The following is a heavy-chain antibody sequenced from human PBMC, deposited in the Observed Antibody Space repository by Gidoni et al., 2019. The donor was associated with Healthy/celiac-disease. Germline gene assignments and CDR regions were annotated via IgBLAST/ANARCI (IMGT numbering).Heavy chain of an antibody. Sequence: EVQLLESGGGLVQPGGSLRLSCAASGFTFSSYAMSWVRQAPGKGLEWVSAISGSGGSTYYADSVKGRFTISRDNSKNTLYLQMNSLRAEDTAVYYCAKCKEFQVMVRGYMDVWGKGTTVTVSS. CDR2: ISGSGGST. D-gene: IGHD3-10*01. CDR1: GFTFSSYA. CDR3: AKCKEFQVMVRGYMDV. J-gene: IGHJ6*03. V-gene: IGHV3-23*01.